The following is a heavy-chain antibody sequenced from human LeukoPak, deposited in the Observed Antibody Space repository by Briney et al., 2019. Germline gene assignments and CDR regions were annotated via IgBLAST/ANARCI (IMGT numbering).Heavy chain of an antibody. V-gene: IGHV5-10-1*01. CDR1: GYSFTSYW. D-gene: IGHD3-10*01. CDR3: ASRSGGSGSYYDYYYGMDV. CDR2: IDPSDSYT. Sequence: GESLKISCKGSGYSFTSYWISWVRQMPGKGLEWMGRIDPSDSYTNYSPSFQGHVTISADKSISTAYLQWSSLKASDTAMYYCASRSGGSGSYYDYYYGMDVWGKGTTVTVSS. J-gene: IGHJ6*04.